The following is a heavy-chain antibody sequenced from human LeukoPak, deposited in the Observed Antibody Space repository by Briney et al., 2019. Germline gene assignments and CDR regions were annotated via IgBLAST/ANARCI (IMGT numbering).Heavy chain of an antibody. CDR3: AREGGPYRPLDY. CDR2: IYSSGGT. J-gene: IGHJ4*02. Sequence: KPSETLSLTCTVSGGSISSYYWSWIRQPAGKGLEWIGRIYSSGGTNYNPSLKSRVTMSVDTSKHQFSLKLSSVTAADTAVYYCAREGGPYRPLDYSGQGTLVTVSS. V-gene: IGHV4-4*07. CDR1: GGSISSYY.